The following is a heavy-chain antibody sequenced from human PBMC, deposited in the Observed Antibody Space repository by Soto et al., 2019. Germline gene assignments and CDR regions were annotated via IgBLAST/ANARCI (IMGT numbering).Heavy chain of an antibody. D-gene: IGHD5-18*01. Sequence: QVQLQESGPGLVKPSQTLSLTCTVSGGSISSAAYYWSWIRQHPGKGLEWIGYISHSGSTYYTPSLKGRVIISADTSKNQLSLNLTSVTAADTAVYYCAREYTYGSNFFDCWGQGALVTVSS. CDR1: GGSISSAAYY. CDR3: AREYTYGSNFFDC. CDR2: ISHSGST. V-gene: IGHV4-31*03. J-gene: IGHJ4*02.